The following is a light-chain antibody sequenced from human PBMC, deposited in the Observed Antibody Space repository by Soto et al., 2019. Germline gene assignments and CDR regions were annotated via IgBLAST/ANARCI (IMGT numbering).Light chain of an antibody. Sequence: QSALTQVASVSGSPGQSITISCTGASSDFGDHKSVSWYQHHPGKAPKLIIYEVNYRPSGVSSRFSGSRSGNTASLTISGLQAEDEAHYYCSSSTDTSILFGGGTQRTVL. CDR2: EVN. CDR3: SSSTDTSIL. CDR1: SSDFGDHKS. V-gene: IGLV2-14*01. J-gene: IGLJ2*01.